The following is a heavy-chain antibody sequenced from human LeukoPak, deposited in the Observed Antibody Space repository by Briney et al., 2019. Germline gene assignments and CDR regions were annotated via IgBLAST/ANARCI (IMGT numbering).Heavy chain of an antibody. D-gene: IGHD6-13*01. CDR3: ARGYSSSWNYFDY. V-gene: IGHV4-59*01. J-gene: IGHJ4*02. CDR2: VFDSGST. CDR1: GGSISNYW. Sequence: PSETLSLTCTVSGGSISNYWWSWIRQPPGKGLEWIGYVFDSGSTNYSPSLKSRVTISVDTSKKQFSLKLSSVTAADTAVYYCARGYSSSWNYFDYWGQGTLVTVSS.